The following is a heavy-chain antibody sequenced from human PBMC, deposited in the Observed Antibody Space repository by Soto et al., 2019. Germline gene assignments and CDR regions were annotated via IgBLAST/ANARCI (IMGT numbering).Heavy chain of an antibody. CDR2: ISSSGSTI. D-gene: IGHD3-3*01. Sequence: GESVKISCAASGFTFSSDEMNWVRQAPGKGLEWVSYISSSGSTIYYADSVKGRFTISRDNAKNSLYLQMNSLRAEDTAVYYCARGGITIFGVVAFGMDVWGQGTTVTVSS. V-gene: IGHV3-48*03. CDR3: ARGGITIFGVVAFGMDV. CDR1: GFTFSSDE. J-gene: IGHJ6*02.